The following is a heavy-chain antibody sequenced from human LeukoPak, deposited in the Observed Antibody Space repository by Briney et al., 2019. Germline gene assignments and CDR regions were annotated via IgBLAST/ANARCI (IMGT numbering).Heavy chain of an antibody. CDR1: GHTLTELS. CDR2: FDPEDGET. V-gene: IGHV1-24*01. J-gene: IGHJ5*02. D-gene: IGHD5-12*01. Sequence: ASVKVSCKVSGHTLTELSMHWVRQAPGKGLEWMGGFDPEDGETIYAQKFQGRVTMTEDTSTDTAYMELSSLRSEDTAVYYCATPNSGYDSGDWFDPWGQGTLVTVSS. CDR3: ATPNSGYDSGDWFDP.